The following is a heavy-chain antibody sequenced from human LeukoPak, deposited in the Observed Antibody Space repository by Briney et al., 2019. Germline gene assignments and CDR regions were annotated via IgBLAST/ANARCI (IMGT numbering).Heavy chain of an antibody. J-gene: IGHJ4*02. CDR2: LSGSGGST. V-gene: IGHV3-23*01. Sequence: GGSLRLSCAASGFTFSSYGMSWVRQAPGKGLEWVSALSGSGGSTYYADSVKGRFTISRDNSKNTLYLQMNSLRAEDTAVYYCARSAGMVRGVITAPFDYWGQGTLVTVSS. D-gene: IGHD3-10*01. CDR1: GFTFSSYG. CDR3: ARSAGMVRGVITAPFDY.